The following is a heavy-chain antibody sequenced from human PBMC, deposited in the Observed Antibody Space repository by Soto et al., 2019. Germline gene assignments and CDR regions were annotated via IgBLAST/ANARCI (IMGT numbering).Heavy chain of an antibody. J-gene: IGHJ4*02. CDR1: RFTLGDSA. CDR2: IKSKANSSAT. V-gene: IGHV3-73*01. CDR3: NLPPT. Sequence: GGSLRLSCAASRFTLGDSAMHWVRQASGKGLEWVGRIKSKANSSATAYAASVKGRFTISRDDSKNTAYLQMNSLKTEDTAVYYCNLPPTWGQGTLVSVCS. D-gene: IGHD1-1*01.